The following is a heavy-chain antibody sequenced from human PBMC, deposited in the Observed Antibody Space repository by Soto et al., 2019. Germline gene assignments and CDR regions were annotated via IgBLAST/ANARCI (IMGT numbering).Heavy chain of an antibody. CDR3: ARGRYGDY. CDR2: ISAHNGNT. D-gene: IGHD1-1*01. CDR1: GYTFTTYG. J-gene: IGHJ4*02. V-gene: IGHV1-18*01. Sequence: QVHLVQSGAEVRKPGASVKVSCKGSGYTFTTYGITWVRQAPGQGLEWMGWISAHNGNTNYAQKLQGRVTVTRDTSTSTAYMELRNLRSNDTAVYYCARGRYGDYWGQGALVTVYS.